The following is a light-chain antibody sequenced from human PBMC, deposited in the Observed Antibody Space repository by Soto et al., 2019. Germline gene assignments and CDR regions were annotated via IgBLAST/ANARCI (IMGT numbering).Light chain of an antibody. CDR2: GAS. CDR3: QQYNNWPLWT. V-gene: IGKV3D-15*01. CDR1: QSVSSN. J-gene: IGKJ1*01. Sequence: EIVLTQSPSTLSVSPGERATLSYSASQSVSSNLAWYQQRPGQPPRLLIYGASTRDTGVPTRFSGSGSGTEFTLTITSLQSEDFAVYYCQQYNNWPLWTFGQGSKVDI.